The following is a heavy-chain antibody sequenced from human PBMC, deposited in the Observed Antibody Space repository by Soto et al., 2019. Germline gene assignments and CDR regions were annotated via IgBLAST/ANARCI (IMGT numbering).Heavy chain of an antibody. Sequence: EVQLVESGGGLVQPGGSLRLSCAASGFTVSSNYMSWVRQAPGKGLEWVSVIYSGGSTYYADSVKGRFIISRDDSKNTLVLQMNSLRAEDTAVYYCATAKLLLPWLFDYWGQGTLVTVSS. D-gene: IGHD2-15*01. J-gene: IGHJ4*02. CDR2: IYSGGST. CDR3: ATAKLLLPWLFDY. V-gene: IGHV3-66*01. CDR1: GFTVSSNY.